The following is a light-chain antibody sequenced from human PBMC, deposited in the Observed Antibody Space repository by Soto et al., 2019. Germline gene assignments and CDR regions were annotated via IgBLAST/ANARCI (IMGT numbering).Light chain of an antibody. Sequence: IVMTQSPDTLAVSPGETVXXXXXXSQSLSDNLAWYQQKTGQPPRLLIFRASTRASGIPARFSGGGSGTEFTLTISRLQSEDFAVYYCQQYGNWPPWTFGPGTKVDIK. CDR2: RAS. V-gene: IGKV3-15*01. CDR1: QSLSDN. CDR3: QQYGNWPPWT. J-gene: IGKJ1*01.